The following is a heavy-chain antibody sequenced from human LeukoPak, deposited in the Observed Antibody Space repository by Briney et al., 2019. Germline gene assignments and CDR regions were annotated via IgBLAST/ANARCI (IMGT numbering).Heavy chain of an antibody. V-gene: IGHV4-61*01. CDR3: ASGYSSGPDY. Sequence: PSETLSLTCTVSGGSLSSGSYYWSWSRQPPGKRLEWIGYIYYSGSTNYNPSLKSRVTISVDTSKNQFSLKLSSVTAADTAVYYCASGYSSGPDYWGRGTLVTVSS. J-gene: IGHJ4*02. CDR1: GGSLSSGSYY. CDR2: IYYSGST. D-gene: IGHD6-19*01.